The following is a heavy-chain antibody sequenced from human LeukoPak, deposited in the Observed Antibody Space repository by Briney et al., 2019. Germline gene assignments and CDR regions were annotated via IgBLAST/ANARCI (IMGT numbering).Heavy chain of an antibody. CDR3: AKDEELRYFDWLLPFDY. CDR1: GFTFSNYN. V-gene: IGHV3-20*04. CDR2: INWNGGST. J-gene: IGHJ4*02. Sequence: PGGSLRLSCAASGFTFSNYNMNWVRQAPGKGLEWVSGINWNGGSTGYADSVKGRFTISRDNSKNTLYLQMNSLRAEDTAVYYCAKDEELRYFDWLLPFDYWGQGTLVTVSS. D-gene: IGHD3-9*01.